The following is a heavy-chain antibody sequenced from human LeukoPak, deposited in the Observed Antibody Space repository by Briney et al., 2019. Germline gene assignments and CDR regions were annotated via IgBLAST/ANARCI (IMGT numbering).Heavy chain of an antibody. D-gene: IGHD6-19*01. CDR2: IYSGGST. V-gene: IGHV3-66*01. CDR3: ASDGYSSGLGAFDI. CDR1: GFTVSNNY. Sequence: GGSLRLSCAASGFTVSNNYMNWVRQAPGKGLEWVSIIYSGGSTYYADSVKGRFTISRDNAKNSLYLQMNSLRAEDTAVYYCASDGYSSGLGAFDIWGQGTMVTVSS. J-gene: IGHJ3*02.